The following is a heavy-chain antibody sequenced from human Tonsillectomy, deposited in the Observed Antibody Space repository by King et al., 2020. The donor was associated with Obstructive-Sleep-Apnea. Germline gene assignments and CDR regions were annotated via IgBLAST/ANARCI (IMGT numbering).Heavy chain of an antibody. Sequence: VQLVESGGGLVQPGGSLRLSCAASGFTVSSKYMSWVRQAPGKGLEWVSVIYAVGSTYYADSVKGRFTISRVNSKNTVYLQMKSLRAEDTAVYFCARDLVMDVWGQGTTVTVSS. D-gene: IGHD2-8*02. V-gene: IGHV3-66*01. CDR2: IYAVGST. CDR3: ARDLVMDV. J-gene: IGHJ6*02. CDR1: GFTVSSKY.